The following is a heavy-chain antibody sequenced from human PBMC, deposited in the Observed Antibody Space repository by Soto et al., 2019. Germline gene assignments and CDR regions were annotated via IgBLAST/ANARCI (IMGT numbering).Heavy chain of an antibody. Sequence: ASVKVSCKASGYTFTSYAMHWVRQAPGQRLEWMGWINAGNGNTKYSQKFQGRVTITRDTSASTAYMELSSLRSEDTAVYYCARVGPYDFWSGYYLDYWGQGTLVTVSS. CDR2: INAGNGNT. D-gene: IGHD3-3*01. J-gene: IGHJ4*02. CDR3: ARVGPYDFWSGYYLDY. CDR1: GYTFTSYA. V-gene: IGHV1-3*01.